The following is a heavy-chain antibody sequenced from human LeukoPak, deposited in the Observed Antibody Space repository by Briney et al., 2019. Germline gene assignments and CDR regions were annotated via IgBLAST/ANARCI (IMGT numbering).Heavy chain of an antibody. J-gene: IGHJ4*02. V-gene: IGHV3-7*03. CDR3: ARWPHCQDF. Sequence: PGGSLSLSCAASGFTFSDFYMSWVRQAPGKGLEWVANINKDGSEEKYVDSVKGRFTISRDNAKNSLYLQMSSLRADDTAVYYCARWPHCQDFWGRGTRVTVSS. CDR2: INKDGSEE. CDR1: GFTFSDFY.